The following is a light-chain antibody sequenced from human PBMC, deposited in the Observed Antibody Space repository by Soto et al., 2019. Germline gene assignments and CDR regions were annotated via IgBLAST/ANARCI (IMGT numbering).Light chain of an antibody. CDR2: DAS. CDR1: QSVSSY. Sequence: EIVLTQSPATLSLSPGERATLSCRASQSVSSYLAWDQQKPGQAPRLLIYDASNRATGIPARVSGSGSGTDFPLTILSFEPEDFAVYYCQQRSNCPLPAWTFRQGTKVEIK. CDR3: QQRSNCPLPAWT. J-gene: IGKJ1*01. V-gene: IGKV3-11*01.